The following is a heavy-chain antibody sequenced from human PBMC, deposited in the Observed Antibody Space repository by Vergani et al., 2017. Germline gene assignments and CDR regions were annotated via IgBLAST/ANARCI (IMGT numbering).Heavy chain of an antibody. CDR3: ARAPFPVGGSYRYYYYYGMDV. CDR1: GGSFSGYY. D-gene: IGHD1-26*01. Sequence: QVQLQQWGAGLLKPSETLSLTCAVYGGSFSGYYWSWIRQPPGKGLGWIGEINHSGSTNYNPSLKSRVTISVDTSKNQFSLKLSSVTAADTAVYYCARAPFPVGGSYRYYYYYGMDVWGQGTTVTVSS. CDR2: INHSGST. J-gene: IGHJ6*02. V-gene: IGHV4-34*01.